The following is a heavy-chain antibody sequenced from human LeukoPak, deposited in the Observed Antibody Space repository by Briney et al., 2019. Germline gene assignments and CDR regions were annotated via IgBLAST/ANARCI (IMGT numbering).Heavy chain of an antibody. CDR2: IYYSGST. CDR1: GGSVSSGSYY. V-gene: IGHV4-61*01. Sequence: SETLSLTCTVSGGSVSSGSYYWSWIRQPPGKGLEWIGYIYYSGSTNYNPSLKSRVTISVDTSKNQFSLKLSSVTAADTAVYYCAREGGFYRPLDYSGQGILVTVSS. J-gene: IGHJ4*02. D-gene: IGHD3-3*01. CDR3: AREGGFYRPLDY.